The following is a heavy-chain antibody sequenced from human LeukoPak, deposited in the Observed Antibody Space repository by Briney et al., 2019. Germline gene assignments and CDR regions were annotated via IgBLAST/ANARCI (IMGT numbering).Heavy chain of an antibody. D-gene: IGHD6-13*01. CDR1: GFTFSSYD. V-gene: IGHV3-23*01. CDR3: AKDHAATHYYFDY. Sequence: GGSLRLSCAASGFTFSSYDMSWVRQAPGKGLEWVSAISGSGGSTYYADSVKGRFTISRDNSKNTLYLQMNSLRAEDTAVYYCAKDHAATHYYFDYWGPGTLVTVSS. CDR2: ISGSGGST. J-gene: IGHJ4*02.